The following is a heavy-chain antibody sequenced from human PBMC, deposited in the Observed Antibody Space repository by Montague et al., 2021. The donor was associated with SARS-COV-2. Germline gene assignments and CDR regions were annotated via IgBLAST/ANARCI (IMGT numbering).Heavy chain of an antibody. V-gene: IGHV3-64D*09. J-gene: IGHJ4*02. D-gene: IGHD3-10*01. CDR2: ITGNGGST. CDR3: VRPMVPDLGSYWGFDY. Sequence: SRRLSCAGSGFTFSSYAIHWVRQAPGKGVGYVSAITGNGGSTHYADSVKGRFTISRDNSKNTLYLQMNSLRPEDTAVYYCVRPMVPDLGSYWGFDYWGQGTLVTVSS. CDR1: GFTFSSYA.